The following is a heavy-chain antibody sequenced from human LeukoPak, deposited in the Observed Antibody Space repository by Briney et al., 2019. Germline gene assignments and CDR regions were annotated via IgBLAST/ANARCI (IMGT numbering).Heavy chain of an antibody. CDR2: ISYDGSNK. D-gene: IGHD4-23*01. V-gene: IGHV3-30-3*01. J-gene: IGHJ6*02. CDR3: ARDYGGNSVDYYYGMDV. Sequence: GGSLRLSCAASGFTFSSYAMHWVRQAPGKGLEWVAVISYDGSNKYYADSVKGRFTISRDNSKNTLYLQMNSLRAEDTAVYYCARDYGGNSVDYYYGMDVWGQGTTVTVSS. CDR1: GFTFSSYA.